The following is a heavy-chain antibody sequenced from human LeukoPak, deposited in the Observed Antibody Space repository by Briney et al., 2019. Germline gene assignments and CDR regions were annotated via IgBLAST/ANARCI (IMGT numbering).Heavy chain of an antibody. J-gene: IGHJ4*02. V-gene: IGHV3-74*01. CDR1: GFTFSSYW. Sequence: GGSLRLSCAASGFTFSSYWMHWVRQAPGKGLVWVSRINSDGSSTSYADSVKGRFTISRDNAKNTLYLQMNSLRAEDTAIYYCARNLNSGNYYYFDSWGQGTLVTVSS. D-gene: IGHD1-26*01. CDR3: ARNLNSGNYYYFDS. CDR2: INSDGSST.